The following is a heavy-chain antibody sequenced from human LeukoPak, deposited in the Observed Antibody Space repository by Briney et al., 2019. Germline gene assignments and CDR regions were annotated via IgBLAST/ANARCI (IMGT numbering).Heavy chain of an antibody. CDR3: AKALGDWPTTLDY. CDR2: ISGSGDST. D-gene: IGHD3-16*01. J-gene: IGHJ4*02. V-gene: IGHV3-23*01. Sequence: GGSLRLSCSASGFIFRHYAVNWVRQSPGKGLEWVSGISGSGDSTYYADSVKGRFTVSRDNSRNTLYLQMNSLTAADTAVYFCAKALGDWPTTLDYWGRGTLVTVSS. CDR1: GFIFRHYA.